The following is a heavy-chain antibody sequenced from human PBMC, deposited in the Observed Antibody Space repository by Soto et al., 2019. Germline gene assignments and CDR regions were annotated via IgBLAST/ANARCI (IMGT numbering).Heavy chain of an antibody. CDR1: GFTLSSYS. Sequence: LRLSCAASGFTLSSYSMNWVRQAPGKGLEWVSSISSSSSYIYYADSVKGRFTISRDNAKNSLYLQMNSLRAEDTAVYYCARDASVTMIVVVTPVGAFDIWGQGTMVTVSS. J-gene: IGHJ3*02. CDR3: ARDASVTMIVVVTPVGAFDI. V-gene: IGHV3-21*01. CDR2: ISSSSSYI. D-gene: IGHD3-22*01.